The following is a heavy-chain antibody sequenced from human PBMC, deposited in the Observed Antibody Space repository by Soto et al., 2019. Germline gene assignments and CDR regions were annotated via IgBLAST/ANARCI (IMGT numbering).Heavy chain of an antibody. CDR2: IWYDGSNK. CDR1: GFTFSSYG. Sequence: QVQLVESGGGVVQPGRSLRLSCAASGFTFSSYGMHWVRQAPGKGLEWVAVIWYDGSNKYYADSVKGRFTISRDNSKNTLYLQMNSLRAEDTAVYYCARDNTPTYDFWSGYYGSKAFDIWGQGTMVTVSS. CDR3: ARDNTPTYDFWSGYYGSKAFDI. V-gene: IGHV3-33*01. J-gene: IGHJ3*02. D-gene: IGHD3-3*01.